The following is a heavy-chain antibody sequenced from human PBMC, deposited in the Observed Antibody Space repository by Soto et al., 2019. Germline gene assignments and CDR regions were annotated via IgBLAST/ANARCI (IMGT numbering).Heavy chain of an antibody. Sequence: EVQLLESGGTLVQPGGSLRLSCVDSVFTFSTHTMNWVRQAPGKGLEWVSRLTADSDDTSYADSIKGRFTISRDNSKNTLYLQMNSLRAEDTDTYYCAKGLDRASLDFWGQGALVTVSS. CDR2: LTADSDDT. V-gene: IGHV3-23*01. CDR3: AKGLDRASLDF. CDR1: VFTFSTHT. J-gene: IGHJ4*02. D-gene: IGHD1-1*01.